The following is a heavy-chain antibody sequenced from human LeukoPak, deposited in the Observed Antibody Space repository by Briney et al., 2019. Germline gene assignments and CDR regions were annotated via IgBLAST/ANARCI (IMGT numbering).Heavy chain of an antibody. CDR1: GGSISSSSYY. CDR2: IYYSGST. Sequence: PSETLSLTCTVSGGSISSSSYYWGWIRQPPGKGLEWIGSIYYSGSTYYNPSLKSRVTISVDTSKNQFSLKLSSVTAADTAVYYCARSHGSGSYYNLNDYWGRGPLVTVSS. J-gene: IGHJ4*02. CDR3: ARSHGSGSYYNLNDY. D-gene: IGHD3-10*01. V-gene: IGHV4-39*01.